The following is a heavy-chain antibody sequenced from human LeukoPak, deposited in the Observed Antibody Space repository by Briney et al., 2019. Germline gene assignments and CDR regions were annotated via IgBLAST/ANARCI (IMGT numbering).Heavy chain of an antibody. Sequence: GRSLRLSCAASGLTFSSYGMHWVRQAPGKGLEWVAVISYDGSNKYYADSVKGRFTISRDNSKNTLYLQMNSLRAEDTAVYYCAKGMEYSSGWYALHYWGQGTLVTVSS. CDR3: AKGMEYSSGWYALHY. D-gene: IGHD6-19*01. J-gene: IGHJ4*02. CDR2: ISYDGSNK. CDR1: GLTFSSYG. V-gene: IGHV3-30*18.